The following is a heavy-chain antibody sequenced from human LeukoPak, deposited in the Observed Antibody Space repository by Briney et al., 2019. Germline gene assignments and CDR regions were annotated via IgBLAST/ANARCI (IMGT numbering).Heavy chain of an antibody. Sequence: GGSLRLSCAASGFTFSSYDMHWVRQAPGKGLGWVAVISYDGSNKYYADSVKGRFTISRDNSKNTLYLQLNSLRAEDTAVYYCAKVVVAARTVFAYYYMDVWGKGTTVTVSS. CDR3: AKVVVAARTVFAYYYMDV. J-gene: IGHJ6*03. CDR1: GFTFSSYD. CDR2: ISYDGSNK. D-gene: IGHD2-15*01. V-gene: IGHV3-30*18.